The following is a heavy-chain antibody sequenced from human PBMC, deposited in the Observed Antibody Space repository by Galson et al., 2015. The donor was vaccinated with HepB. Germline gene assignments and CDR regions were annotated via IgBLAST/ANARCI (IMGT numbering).Heavy chain of an antibody. D-gene: IGHD1-1*01. J-gene: IGHJ3*02. CDR2: IIPIFGTA. V-gene: IGHV1-69*13. Sequence: SVKVSCKASGGTFSSYAISWVRQAPGQGLEWMGGIIPIFGTANYAQKFQGRVTITADESTSTAYMELSSLRSEDTAVYYCAKKGTGTTRDAFDIWGQGTMVTVSS. CDR3: AKKGTGTTRDAFDI. CDR1: GGTFSSYA.